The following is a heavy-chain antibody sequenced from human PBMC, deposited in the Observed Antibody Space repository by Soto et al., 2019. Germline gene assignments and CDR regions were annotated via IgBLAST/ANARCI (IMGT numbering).Heavy chain of an antibody. D-gene: IGHD6-13*01. Sequence: SETLSLTCIVSGESISGTIYYWGWIRQPPGKGLEWIGSIHYSGSTYYNPSLKSRVTISVDTSKNHFSLKLTSVTAADTAVYYCARPGGSGWFYFNSWGQGSQVTVSS. J-gene: IGHJ4*02. CDR3: ARPGGSGWFYFNS. CDR1: GESISGTIYY. V-gene: IGHV4-39*02. CDR2: IHYSGST.